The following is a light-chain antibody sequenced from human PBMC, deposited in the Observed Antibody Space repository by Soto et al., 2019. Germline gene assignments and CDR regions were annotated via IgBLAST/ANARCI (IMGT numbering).Light chain of an antibody. CDR3: QQYDISWT. CDR1: QSVGSNY. Sequence: EIVLTQSPGTLSLSPGERATLSCRASQSVGSNYLAWYQQKPGQAPRLLIYGASSKATGNPDRFSDSGSGTDFTLTISRLEPEDFAVYYCQQYDISWTFGQGTKVDIK. CDR2: GAS. V-gene: IGKV3-20*01. J-gene: IGKJ1*01.